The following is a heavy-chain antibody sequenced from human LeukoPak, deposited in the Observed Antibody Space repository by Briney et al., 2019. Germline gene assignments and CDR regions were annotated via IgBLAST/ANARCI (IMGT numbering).Heavy chain of an antibody. J-gene: IGHJ6*02. CDR2: IYYSRST. CDR1: GGSISSYY. CDR3: ARMGYYYYGMDV. V-gene: IGHV4-59*01. D-gene: IGHD3-16*01. Sequence: SETLSLTCTVSGGSISSYYWSWIWQPPGKGLEWIGYIYYSRSTNYNPSLKSRVTISVDTSKNQFSLKLSSVTAADTAVYYCARMGYYYYGMDVWGQGTTVTVSS.